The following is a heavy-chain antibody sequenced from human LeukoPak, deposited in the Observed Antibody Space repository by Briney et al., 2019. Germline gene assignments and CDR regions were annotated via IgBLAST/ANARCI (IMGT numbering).Heavy chain of an antibody. D-gene: IGHD3-22*01. Sequence: GASVKVSCKASGYTFTSYGISWVRQAPGQGLEWMGWISAYNGNTNYAQKLQGRVTMTTDTSTSTAYMELRSLRSDDTAVYYCARESRPTFYYDSSGYYPDYWGQGTLVTVSS. CDR3: ARESRPTFYYDSSGYYPDY. V-gene: IGHV1-18*01. J-gene: IGHJ4*02. CDR1: GYTFTSYG. CDR2: ISAYNGNT.